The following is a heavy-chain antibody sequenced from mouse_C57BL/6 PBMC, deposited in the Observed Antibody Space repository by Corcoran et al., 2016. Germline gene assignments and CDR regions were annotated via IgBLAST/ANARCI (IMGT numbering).Heavy chain of an antibody. Sequence: IQLVQSGPELKKPGETVKISCKASGYTFTTYGMSWVKQAPGKGLKWMGWINTYSGVPTYADDFKGRFAFSLETSASTAYLQINNLKNEDTATYFCARHQLRLLYYYAMDYWGQGTSVTVSS. J-gene: IGHJ4*01. V-gene: IGHV9-3*01. CDR2: INTYSGVP. CDR1: GYTFTTYG. D-gene: IGHD3-2*02. CDR3: ARHQLRLLYYYAMDY.